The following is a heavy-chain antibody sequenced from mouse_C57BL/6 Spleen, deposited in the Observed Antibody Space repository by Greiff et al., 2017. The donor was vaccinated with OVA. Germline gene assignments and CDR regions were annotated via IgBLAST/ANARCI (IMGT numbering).Heavy chain of an antibody. CDR3: ARRGVGFDD. Sequence: VHLVESGAELVRPGTSVKMSCKASGYTFTNYWIGWAKQRPGHGLELIGDIYPGGGYTNYNEKFKGKATLTADKSSSTAYMQFSSLTSEDSAIYYCARRGVGFDDWGQGTTLTVSS. J-gene: IGHJ2*01. CDR2: IYPGGGYT. V-gene: IGHV1-63*01. CDR1: GYTFTNYW.